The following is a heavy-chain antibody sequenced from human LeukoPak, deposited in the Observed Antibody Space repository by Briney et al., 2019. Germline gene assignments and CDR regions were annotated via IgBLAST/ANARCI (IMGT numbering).Heavy chain of an antibody. CDR3: ARQTIAVRPGWFDP. D-gene: IGHD6-6*01. CDR1: GVSISSGTYY. J-gene: IGHJ5*02. V-gene: IGHV4-61*02. Sequence: SETLSLTCTVSGVSISSGTYYWSWIRQPAGKGLEWIGRIFISGSTNYNPSLESRVTISVDMSKNQFSLKLSSVTGADTAVYYCARQTIAVRPGWFDPWGQGTLVTVSS. CDR2: IFISGST.